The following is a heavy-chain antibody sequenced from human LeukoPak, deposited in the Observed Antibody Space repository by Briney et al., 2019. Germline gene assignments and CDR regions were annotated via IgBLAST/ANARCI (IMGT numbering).Heavy chain of an antibody. J-gene: IGHJ4*02. Sequence: KPSETLSLTCAVYGGSFSGYYWRWIRQPPGKGLEWLGEINHSGSTNYNPSLKRRVTISVEKSKKQFSLKLSSVTAADTAVYYCARGVEYSSSSSGVASYFDSWGQGTLVTVSS. CDR1: GGSFSGYY. V-gene: IGHV4-34*01. CDR2: INHSGST. D-gene: IGHD6-6*01. CDR3: ARGVEYSSSSSGVASYFDS.